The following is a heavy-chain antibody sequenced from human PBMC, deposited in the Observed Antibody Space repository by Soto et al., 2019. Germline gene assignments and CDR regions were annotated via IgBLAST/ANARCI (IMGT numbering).Heavy chain of an antibody. CDR2: ISADNGKT. D-gene: IGHD5-18*01. Sequence: ASVKVSCKASGYTFNSYGISWVRQAPGQGLEWMGWISADNGKTNYAQKLQGRVTMTTDTSTSTNYMELRSLRSDDTAVYYCARVGYEYSYGYFWGKGHLVIVSS. CDR1: GYTFNSYG. V-gene: IGHV1-18*01. CDR3: ARVGYEYSYGYF. J-gene: IGHJ4*02.